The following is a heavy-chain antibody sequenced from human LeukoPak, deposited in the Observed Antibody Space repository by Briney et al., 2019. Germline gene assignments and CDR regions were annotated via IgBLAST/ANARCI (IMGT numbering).Heavy chain of an antibody. CDR1: GITFDEYA. D-gene: IGHD6-19*01. CDR3: AMESRIAVAAIDY. V-gene: IGHV3-9*01. J-gene: IGHJ4*02. Sequence: GGSPRLSCAASGITFDEYAMNWVRQAPGKGLEWVSNINWNTGVIVYADSVRGRFTVSRDNAKTSLYLQMNSLRAEDTALYYCAMESRIAVAAIDYWGQGTLVTVSS. CDR2: INWNTGVI.